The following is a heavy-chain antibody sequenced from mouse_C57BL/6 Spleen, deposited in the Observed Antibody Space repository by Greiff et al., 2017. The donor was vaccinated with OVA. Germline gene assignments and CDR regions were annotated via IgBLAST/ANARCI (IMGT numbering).Heavy chain of an antibody. Sequence: QVHVKQSGAELVKPGASVKISCKASGYAFSSYWMNWVKQRPGKGLEWIGQIYPGDGDTNYNGEFKGKATLTADKSSSTAYMQLSSLTSEDSAVYFCARRFTGVSSSYAMDYWGQGTSVTVSS. J-gene: IGHJ4*01. V-gene: IGHV1-80*01. CDR1: GYAFSSYW. D-gene: IGHD1-1*01. CDR2: IYPGDGDT. CDR3: ARRFTGVSSSYAMDY.